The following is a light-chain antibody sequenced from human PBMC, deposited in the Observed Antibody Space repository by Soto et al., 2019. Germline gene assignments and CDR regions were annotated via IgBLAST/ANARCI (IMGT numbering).Light chain of an antibody. J-gene: IGKJ1*01. CDR1: QSISAW. Sequence: DIQMTQSPSTLSASVGDRVTITCRASQSISAWLAWYQQKPGKAPKLLIYRASNLETGVPSRFSGSGSGTEFTLTISSLQPDDFATYYCQHLTFGQGTKVEVK. CDR2: RAS. CDR3: QHLT. V-gene: IGKV1-5*03.